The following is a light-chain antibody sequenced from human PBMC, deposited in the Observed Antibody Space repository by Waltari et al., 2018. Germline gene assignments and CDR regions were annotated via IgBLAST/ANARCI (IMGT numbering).Light chain of an antibody. CDR2: AAS. CDR3: QLLNSSQWT. J-gene: IGKJ1*01. CDR1: QGISYF. V-gene: IGKV1-9*01. Sequence: IQLPQSPSSLPASVGDRVTIPCRASQGISYFLAWYQQKPGKAPKLLIYAASTLQSGVPSRFSGSGSGTDFTLTITSLQPEDFATYYCQLLNSSQWTFGQGTKVEIK.